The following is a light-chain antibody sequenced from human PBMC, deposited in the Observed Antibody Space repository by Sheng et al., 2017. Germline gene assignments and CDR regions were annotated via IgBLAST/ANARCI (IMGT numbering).Light chain of an antibody. V-gene: IGLV2-23*01. CDR2: EGS. CDR1: SSDFRDYNL. CDR3: CSYAGNHV. Sequence: QSALTQPASVSGSPGQSITISCTGTSSDFRDYNLVSWYQQYPGKAPKLMIYEGSKRPSGVSNRFSGYKSGNTASLTISGLQAEDEADYYCCSYAGNHVFGTGTEVTVL. J-gene: IGLJ1*01.